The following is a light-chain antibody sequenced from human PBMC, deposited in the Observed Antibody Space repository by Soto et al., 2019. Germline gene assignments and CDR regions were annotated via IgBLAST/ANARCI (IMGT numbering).Light chain of an antibody. CDR1: SSDVGGYNY. Sequence: QSALTQPASVSGSPGQSITISCTGTSSDVGGYNYVSWYQQHPGKAPKLMIYDVSNRPSGVSNRFSGSKSGNTASLTISGLQAEDEADCYCSSYTSHWVFVTGTKLTVL. V-gene: IGLV2-14*01. CDR2: DVS. J-gene: IGLJ1*01. CDR3: SSYTSHWV.